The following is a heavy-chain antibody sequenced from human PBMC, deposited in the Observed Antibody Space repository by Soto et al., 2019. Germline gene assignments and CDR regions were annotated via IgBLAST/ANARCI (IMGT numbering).Heavy chain of an antibody. CDR1: GYTFTSYY. D-gene: IGHD2-15*01. Sequence: GASVKVSCKASGYTFTSYYMHWVRQAPGQGLEWMGIINPSNSTTYAQKFQGRVTMTRDTSTSTVYMELSSLRSEDTAVYYCATVYCSGGSCYSIDYWAQGTLVTVS. J-gene: IGHJ4*02. CDR3: ATVYCSGGSCYSIDY. V-gene: IGHV1-46*03. CDR2: INPSNST.